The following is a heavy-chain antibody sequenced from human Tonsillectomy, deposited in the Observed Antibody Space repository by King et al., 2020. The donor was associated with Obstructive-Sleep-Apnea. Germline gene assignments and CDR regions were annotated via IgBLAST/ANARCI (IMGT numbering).Heavy chain of an antibody. V-gene: IGHV4-31*03. CDR2: IFYSGST. Sequence: QLQESGPGLVKPSQTLSLTCTVSGGSISNDDYYWSWIRQHPGKGLEWIGDIFYSGSTYYKPSLKSRVTMSVDTSKNQFSLKLSSVTAADTAGYYCARGRITMVRGVRGDWFDPWGQGTLVTVSS. CDR3: ARGRITMVRGVRGDWFDP. CDR1: GGSISNDDYY. J-gene: IGHJ5*02. D-gene: IGHD3-10*01.